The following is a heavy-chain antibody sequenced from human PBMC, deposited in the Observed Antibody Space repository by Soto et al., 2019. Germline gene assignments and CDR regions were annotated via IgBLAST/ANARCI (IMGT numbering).Heavy chain of an antibody. Sequence: PSETLSLTCAVSGYVITNGSHWGCIRQPPGKELEWIGTISHSGDTYYNPSLKSRVTISIDTAKNHLSLILSSVTAADTATYYCTRIYCTTTSCFINGMDVWGQGTTVTVSS. CDR3: TRIYCTTTSCFINGMDV. J-gene: IGHJ6*02. CDR2: ISHSGDT. V-gene: IGHV4-38-2*01. CDR1: GYVITNGSH. D-gene: IGHD2-2*01.